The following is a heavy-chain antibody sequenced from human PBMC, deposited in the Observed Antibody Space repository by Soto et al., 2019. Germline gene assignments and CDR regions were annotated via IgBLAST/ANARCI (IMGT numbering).Heavy chain of an antibody. V-gene: IGHV3-15*01. Sequence: EVQLVESGGGLVKPGGSLRLSCAASRFTFRNAWMSWVRQAPGKGLEWVGRIKSKTDGGTTDYAAPVKGRFSISRGDSNITPFLQMVSLKAEDTDGYYCTTDKCSGGRCTGGDVWGKGTTVTVSS. CDR3: TTDKCSGGRCTGGDV. D-gene: IGHD2-15*01. CDR1: RFTFRNAW. CDR2: IKSKTDGGTT. J-gene: IGHJ6*04.